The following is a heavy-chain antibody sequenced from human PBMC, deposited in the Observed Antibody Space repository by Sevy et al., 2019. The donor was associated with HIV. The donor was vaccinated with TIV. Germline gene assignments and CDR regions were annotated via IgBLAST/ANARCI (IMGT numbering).Heavy chain of an antibody. V-gene: IGHV3-23*01. D-gene: IGHD3-3*01. J-gene: IGHJ6*02. CDR2: ISDSGRST. CDR3: ARRPDFGVIIPTGVLDV. CDR1: GFTFGTYA. Sequence: GESLKISCAGSGFTFGTYAMTWVRQAPGKGLQWVSVISDSGRSTYYADSVQGRVTISRDNSKNTMHLHMNSLRVEDTATYYCARRPDFGVIIPTGVLDVWGHGTTVTVSS.